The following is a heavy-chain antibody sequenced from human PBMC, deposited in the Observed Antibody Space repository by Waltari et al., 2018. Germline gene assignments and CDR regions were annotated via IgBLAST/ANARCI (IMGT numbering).Heavy chain of an antibody. D-gene: IGHD6-19*01. V-gene: IGHV4-38-2*01. J-gene: IGHJ4*02. CDR2: IWHTGNT. CDR3: ARSERDSSGWYPVGFDS. CDR1: GYSVSSDSY. Sequence: QVQLQESGPGLVKPSETLSLTCAVPGYSVSSDSYWGWIRQPPGKGLEWIGSIWHTGNTYYNPSLRGRVTISIDTSKSQFSLMVTSVTAADTAVYYCARSERDSSGWYPVGFDSWGQGTLVTVSS.